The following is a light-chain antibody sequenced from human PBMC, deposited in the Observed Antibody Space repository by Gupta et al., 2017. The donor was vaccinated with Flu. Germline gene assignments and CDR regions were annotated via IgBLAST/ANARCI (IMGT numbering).Light chain of an antibody. J-gene: IGLJ2*01. CDR3: SSYTSSSTLV. CDR2: EVS. V-gene: IGLV2-14*01. Sequence: SALTQPASVSGSPGQSITISCTGPSSDVGGYNYVSWYQQHPGKAPKLMIYEVSNRPSGVSNRFSGSKSGNTASLTISGLQAEDEADYYCSSYTSSSTLVFGGGTKLTVL. CDR1: SSDVGGYNY.